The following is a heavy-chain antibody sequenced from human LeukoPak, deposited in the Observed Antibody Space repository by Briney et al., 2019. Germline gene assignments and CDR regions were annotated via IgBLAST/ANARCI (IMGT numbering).Heavy chain of an antibody. D-gene: IGHD3-22*01. V-gene: IGHV3-23*01. CDR3: AKVGGYYYDSSGYYYFDY. J-gene: IGHJ4*02. CDR1: GFTFSSYA. Sequence: PGGSLRLSCAASGFTFSSYAMSWVRQAPGKGLEWVSAISGSGGSTYCADSVKGRFTISRDNSKNTLYLQMNSLRAEDTAVYYCAKVGGYYYDSSGYYYFDYWGQGTLVTVSS. CDR2: ISGSGGST.